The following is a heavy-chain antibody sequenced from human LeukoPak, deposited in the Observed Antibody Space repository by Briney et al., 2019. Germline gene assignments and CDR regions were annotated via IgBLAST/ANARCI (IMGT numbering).Heavy chain of an antibody. V-gene: IGHV1-18*01. CDR3: AGVDDSSGYSYYFDC. CDR2: ISAYNGNK. CDR1: GYTFTSYG. D-gene: IGHD3-22*01. J-gene: IGHJ4*02. Sequence: ASVKVSCKVSGYTFTSYGISWVRQAPGQGLEWMGWISAYNGNKNYAQKLQGRVTLTTDTSTSTASMELRRLRSDDTAGYNLAGVDDSSGYSYYFDCWGEGALVTVS.